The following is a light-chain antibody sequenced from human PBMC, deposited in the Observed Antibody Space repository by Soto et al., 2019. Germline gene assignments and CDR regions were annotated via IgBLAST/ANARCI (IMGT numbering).Light chain of an antibody. Sequence: QIVVTQEPSFSVSPGGTVTLTCGLSSGSVSPSYYPGWFQQTPGQAPRALIYTTNTRSSGVPDRFSGSILGNKAALTITGAQADDESDYYCVLYMGSGIWVFGGGTKLTVL. V-gene: IGLV8-61*01. CDR1: SGSVSPSYY. J-gene: IGLJ3*02. CDR2: TTN. CDR3: VLYMGSGIWV.